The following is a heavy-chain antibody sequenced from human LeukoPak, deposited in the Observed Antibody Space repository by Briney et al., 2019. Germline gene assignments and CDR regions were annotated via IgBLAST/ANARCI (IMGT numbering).Heavy chain of an antibody. V-gene: IGHV1-18*01. CDR1: GYTFTSYG. Sequence: GASVKVSCKASGYTFTSYGISWVRQAPGQGLEWMGWISTYSGDTNYAQNLQGRFTMTTDTSTSTAYMELRSLTSDDTAVYYCARCEGSGFYLWGNYFDYWGQGTLVTVSS. CDR3: ARCEGSGFYLWGNYFDY. J-gene: IGHJ4*02. CDR2: ISTYSGDT. D-gene: IGHD6-19*01.